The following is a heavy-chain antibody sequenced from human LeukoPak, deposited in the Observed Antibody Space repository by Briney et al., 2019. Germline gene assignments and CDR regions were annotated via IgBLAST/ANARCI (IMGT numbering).Heavy chain of an antibody. D-gene: IGHD3-10*01. J-gene: IGHJ5*01. CDR2: ITYDGSHK. V-gene: IGHV3-30*04. CDR1: GFTFSNYA. Sequence: GRSLRLSCAASGFTFSNYAMQWVRQAPGKRPEWVAVITYDGSHKYYADSVKGRFTISRDNSKNTLYLQMNSLRAEDTAAYDWGRGAGMVRGVIVRFWFDSWGQGTLVTVSS. CDR3: GRGAGMVRGVIVRFWFDS.